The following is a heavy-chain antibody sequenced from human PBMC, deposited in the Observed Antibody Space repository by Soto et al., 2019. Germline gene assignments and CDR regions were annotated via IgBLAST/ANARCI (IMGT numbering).Heavy chain of an antibody. D-gene: IGHD4-17*01. J-gene: IGHJ6*02. V-gene: IGHV3-13*05. CDR2: IGTAGDP. CDR3: ARWSKKEYGDYVEGGGMDV. Sequence: EVQLVESGGGLVQPGGSLRLSCAASGFTFSSYDMHWVRQATGKGLEWVSAIGTAGDPYYPGSVKGRFTISRENAKNSLYLQMNNQRAGDTAVYYSARWSKKEYGDYVEGGGMDVWGQGTTVTVSS. CDR1: GFTFSSYD.